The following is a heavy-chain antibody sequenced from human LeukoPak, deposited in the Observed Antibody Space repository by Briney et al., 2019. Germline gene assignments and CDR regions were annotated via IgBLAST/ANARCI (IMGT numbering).Heavy chain of an antibody. CDR3: ARRIVGAFRRGAFDF. Sequence: SETLSLTCGVYGGSFSGYFWTWIRKPPGKGLEWIGEINHSGSTNNNPSLKSRVTISVDTSKNQFSLKLSSVTAADTAVYYCARRIVGAFRRGAFDFWGQGTMVTVSS. D-gene: IGHD1-26*01. CDR1: GGSFSGYF. CDR2: INHSGST. V-gene: IGHV4-34*01. J-gene: IGHJ3*01.